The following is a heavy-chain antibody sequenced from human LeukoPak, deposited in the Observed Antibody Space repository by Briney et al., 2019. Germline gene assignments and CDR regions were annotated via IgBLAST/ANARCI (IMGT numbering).Heavy chain of an antibody. CDR3: ARFTQWVAAASTWWWFDP. D-gene: IGHD6-13*01. J-gene: IGHJ5*02. Sequence: SETLSLTCTVSGGSISSSYWSWIRQPPGKGLEWIGYIYYSGSTNYNPSLKSRVTISVDTSKNQFSLKLSSVTAADTAVYYCARFTQWVAAASTWWWFDPWGQGTLVTVSS. CDR2: IYYSGST. V-gene: IGHV4-59*01. CDR1: GGSISSSY.